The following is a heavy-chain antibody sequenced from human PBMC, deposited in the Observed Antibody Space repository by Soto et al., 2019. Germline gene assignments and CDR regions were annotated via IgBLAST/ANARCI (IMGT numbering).Heavy chain of an antibody. CDR3: AKIDHYDFWSGYHTYFDY. CDR1: VFTCSTYG. J-gene: IGHJ4*02. V-gene: IGHV3-23*01. Sequence: WWSLRLSCSASVFTCSTYGMSWCRQAPGRGLEWVSALSGSGTATYYADSVKGRFTISRDNSKNTLYLQMNSLRVDDTAVYYCAKIDHYDFWSGYHTYFDYWGQGALVTVSS. CDR2: LSGSGTAT. D-gene: IGHD3-3*01.